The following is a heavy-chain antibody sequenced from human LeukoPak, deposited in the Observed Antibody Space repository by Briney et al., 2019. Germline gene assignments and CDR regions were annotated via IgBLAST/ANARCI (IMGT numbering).Heavy chain of an antibody. CDR2: IYYSGST. CDR3: ARLTVDTAMPEAGWFDP. J-gene: IGHJ5*02. Sequence: SETLSLTCTVSGGSISSYYWSWIRQPPGKGLEWIGYIYYSGSTNYNPSLKSRVTISVDTSKNQFSLKLSSVTAADTAVYYCARLTVDTAMPEAGWFDPWGQGTLVTVSS. D-gene: IGHD5-18*01. CDR1: GGSISSYY. V-gene: IGHV4-59*08.